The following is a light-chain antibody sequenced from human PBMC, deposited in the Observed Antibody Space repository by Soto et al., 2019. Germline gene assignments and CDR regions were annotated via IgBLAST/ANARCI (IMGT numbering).Light chain of an antibody. CDR3: QSYDSSLSGWV. Sequence: QSVLTQPPSVSGAPGQTPPPPPPPTSSNIGAGYDVHWYQQLPGTAPKLLIYGNSNRPSGVPDRFSGSKSGTSASLAITGLQAEDEADYYCQSYDSSLSGWVFGGGTKVTVL. CDR1: SSNIGAGYD. J-gene: IGLJ3*02. CDR2: GNS. V-gene: IGLV1-40*01.